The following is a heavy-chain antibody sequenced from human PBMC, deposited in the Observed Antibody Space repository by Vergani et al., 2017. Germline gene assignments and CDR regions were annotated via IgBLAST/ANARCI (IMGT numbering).Heavy chain of an antibody. D-gene: IGHD3-9*01. J-gene: IGHJ4*02. CDR1: GYTFTSYG. CDR2: ISAYNGNT. Sequence: QVQLVQSGAEVKKPGASVKVSCKASGYTFTSYGISWVRQAPGQGLEWMGWISAYNGNTNYAQKFQGRVTITRNTSISTAYMELSSLRSEDTAVYYCAISLRYFDWLPCYWGQGTLVTVSS. V-gene: IGHV1-18*04. CDR3: AISLRYFDWLPCY.